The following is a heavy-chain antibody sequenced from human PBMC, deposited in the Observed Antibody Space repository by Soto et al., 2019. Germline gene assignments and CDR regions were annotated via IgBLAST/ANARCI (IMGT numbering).Heavy chain of an antibody. CDR1: GYSISSGYY. CDR2: IYHSGST. J-gene: IGHJ4*02. CDR3: ARAHNPYYCSSMSCSYFDY. V-gene: IGHV4-38-2*01. D-gene: IGHD2-2*01. Sequence: PSETLSLTCAVSGYSISSGYYWGWIRQPPGKGLECIGTIYHSGSTYYNPSLKSRVTISVDTSKNQFSLKLSSVTAADTAVYYCARAHNPYYCSSMSCSYFDYWGQGILVTVSS.